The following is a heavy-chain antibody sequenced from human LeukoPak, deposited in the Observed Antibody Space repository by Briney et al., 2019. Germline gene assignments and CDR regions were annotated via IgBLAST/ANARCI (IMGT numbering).Heavy chain of an antibody. Sequence: PGRSLRLSCAASGFTFSSYAMHWVRQAPGKGLERVAVISYDGSNKYYADSVKGRFTISRDNSKNTLYLQMNSLRAEDTAVYYCARVGVDPDYYGMDVWGQGTTVTVSS. D-gene: IGHD3-10*01. V-gene: IGHV3-30-3*01. CDR3: ARVGVDPDYYGMDV. J-gene: IGHJ6*02. CDR1: GFTFSSYA. CDR2: ISYDGSNK.